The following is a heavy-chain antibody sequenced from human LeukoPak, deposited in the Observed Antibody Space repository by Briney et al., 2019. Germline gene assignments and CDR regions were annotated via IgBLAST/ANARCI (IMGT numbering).Heavy chain of an antibody. CDR3: ARGHCSGGSCYSPFDY. CDR1: GGSISSGGYS. Sequence: SETLSLTCAVSGGSISSGGYSWSWIRQPPGKGLEWIGYIYHSGSTYYNPSLKSRVTISVDRSKNQFSLKLSSVTAADTAVYYCARGHCSGGSCYSPFDYWGQGTLVTVSS. CDR2: IYHSGST. J-gene: IGHJ4*02. D-gene: IGHD2-15*01. V-gene: IGHV4-30-2*01.